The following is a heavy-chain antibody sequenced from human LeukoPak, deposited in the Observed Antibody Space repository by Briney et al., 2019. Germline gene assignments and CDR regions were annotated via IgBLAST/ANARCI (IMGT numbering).Heavy chain of an antibody. CDR2: ISYSGSA. CDR3: ARHLRVNYFDY. V-gene: IGHV4-34*01. CDR1: GYSFSGFY. D-gene: IGHD4-23*01. Sequence: PSETLSLTCVVDGYSFSGFYWTWVRQAPGKGLEWIGEISYSGSAKYNPSLKSRVTISVDTSKNQFSLKLSSVTAADTAVYYCARHLRVNYFDYWGQGTLVTVSS. J-gene: IGHJ4*02.